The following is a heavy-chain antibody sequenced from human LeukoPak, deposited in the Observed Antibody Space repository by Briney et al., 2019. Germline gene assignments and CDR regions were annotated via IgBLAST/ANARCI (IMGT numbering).Heavy chain of an antibody. CDR1: GGSFSGYY. D-gene: IGHD2-2*01. V-gene: IGHV4-34*01. J-gene: IGHJ4*02. Sequence: SETLSLTCAVYGGSFSGYYWSWIRQPPGKGLEWIGEINHSGSTNYNPSLKSRVTISVDTSKNQFSLKLSSVTAADTAVYYCARAPFTSYFVYWGQGTLVTVSS. CDR2: INHSGST. CDR3: ARAPFTSYFVY.